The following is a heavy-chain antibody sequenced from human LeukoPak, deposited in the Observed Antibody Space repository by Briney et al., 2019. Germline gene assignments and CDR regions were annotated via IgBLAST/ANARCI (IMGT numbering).Heavy chain of an antibody. V-gene: IGHV5-51*01. CDR3: ARVIVGAIHAFDV. J-gene: IGHJ3*01. D-gene: IGHD1-26*01. CDR1: GSSFTSYW. CDR2: IYPGDSDT. Sequence: GASLKISWKGSGSSFTSYWSGGGRQMAGKGLERMGIIYPGDSDTRDSPSYEGEVTISADKSTSTAYLQWSSLKASDTAMYNCARVIVGAIHAFDVWGQGTMVTVSS.